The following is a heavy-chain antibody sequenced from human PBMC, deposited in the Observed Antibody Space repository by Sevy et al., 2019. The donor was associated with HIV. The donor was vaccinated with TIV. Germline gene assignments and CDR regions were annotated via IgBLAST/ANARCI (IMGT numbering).Heavy chain of an antibody. Sequence: SETLSLTCAVYGGSFSGYYWSWIRQPPGKGLEWIGEINHSGSTNYNPSLKSRVTISVDTSKNQFSLKLSSVTAADTAVYYCARISNPPLDAFDIWGQGTMVTVSS. CDR3: ARISNPPLDAFDI. J-gene: IGHJ3*02. V-gene: IGHV4-34*01. CDR1: GGSFSGYY. CDR2: INHSGST. D-gene: IGHD4-4*01.